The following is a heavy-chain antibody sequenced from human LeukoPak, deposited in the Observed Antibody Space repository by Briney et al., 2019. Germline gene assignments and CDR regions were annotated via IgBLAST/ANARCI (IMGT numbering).Heavy chain of an antibody. V-gene: IGHV4-59*01. CDR3: ARVGSSSWLFDY. D-gene: IGHD6-13*01. J-gene: IGHJ4*02. CDR1: GGSISSYY. Sequence: SETLSLTCTVSGGSISSYYWSWIRQPPGKGLEWVGYIYYSGSTNYNPSLKSRVTISVDTSKNQFSLKLSSVTAADTAVYYCARVGSSSWLFDYWGRGTLVTVSS. CDR2: IYYSGST.